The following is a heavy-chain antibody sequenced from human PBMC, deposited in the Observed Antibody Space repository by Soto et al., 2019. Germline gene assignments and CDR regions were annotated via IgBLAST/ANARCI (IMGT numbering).Heavy chain of an antibody. V-gene: IGHV4-4*02. Sequence: QVQLQESGPGLVKPSGTLSLTCAVSGGSISSSDWWSWVRQPPGKGLEWIGEMYHTGSTNYNPSPXXRXTXXVDKSKNQFSLKVSSVTAADTAVDYCARDHQGFDPWGQGTLVTVSS. CDR1: GGSISSSDW. D-gene: IGHD2-2*01. CDR2: MYHTGST. J-gene: IGHJ5*02. CDR3: ARDHQGFDP.